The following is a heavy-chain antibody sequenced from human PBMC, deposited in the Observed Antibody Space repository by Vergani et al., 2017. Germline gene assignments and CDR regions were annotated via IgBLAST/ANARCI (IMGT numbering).Heavy chain of an antibody. CDR1: GFTSSYYG. J-gene: IGHJ1*01. Sequence: QVHLVESGGGVVQPGRSLRLSCVVSGFTSSYYGMHWVRMAPGKGLEWVAVISYDGTQKYYADSVKGRFTIPRDNSTSTLYLQMNSLRTEDTSVYYCATNGXVSPGCQIGYFSEWGQGTLVTVSS. V-gene: IGHV3-30*03. D-gene: IGHD6-19*01. CDR2: ISYDGTQK. CDR3: ATNGXVSPGCQIGYFSE.